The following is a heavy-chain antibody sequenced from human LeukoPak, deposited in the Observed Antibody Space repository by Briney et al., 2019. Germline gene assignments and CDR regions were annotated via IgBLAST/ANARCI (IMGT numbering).Heavy chain of an antibody. CDR3: ARVRALRPRGVVINPYYYMDV. J-gene: IGHJ6*03. V-gene: IGHV4-4*07. D-gene: IGHD3-3*01. CDR1: GGSISSYY. CDR2: IYTSGST. Sequence: KPSETLSLTCTVSGGSISSYYWGWIRQPAGKGLEWIGRIYTSGSTNYNPSLKSRVTMSVDTSKNQFSLKLSSVTAADTAVYYCARVRALRPRGVVINPYYYMDVWGKGTTVTVSS.